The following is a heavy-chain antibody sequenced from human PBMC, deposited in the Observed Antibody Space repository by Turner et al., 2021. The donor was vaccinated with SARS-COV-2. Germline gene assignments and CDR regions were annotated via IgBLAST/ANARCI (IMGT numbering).Heavy chain of an antibody. V-gene: IGHV3-30*04. J-gene: IGHJ4*02. CDR3: ARDQEGWKLDY. CDR1: GFTFSSYA. Sequence: QVHLVESGGGVVQPGRSLRLSCAASGFTFSSYAMHWVRQAPGKGLEWVAVISYDGRNKYYADSVKGRFTISRDNSKNTLYLQMNSLRAEDTAVYYRARDQEGWKLDYWGQGTLVTVSS. D-gene: IGHD1-1*01. CDR2: ISYDGRNK.